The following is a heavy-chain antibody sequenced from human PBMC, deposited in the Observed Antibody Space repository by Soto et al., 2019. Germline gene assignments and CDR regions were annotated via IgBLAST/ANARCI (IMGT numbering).Heavy chain of an antibody. CDR2: INPNSGAT. CDR1: GYTFTDYY. D-gene: IGHD2-2*01. Sequence: ASVKVSCKASGYTFTDYYIHWVRQAPGQGLEWMGWINPNSGATNYAQKFQGRVTMTRDTSISTAYMELSRLRSDDTAVYYCARDLVPAAISFYGMDVWGQGTTITVSS. J-gene: IGHJ6*02. V-gene: IGHV1-2*02. CDR3: ARDLVPAAISFYGMDV.